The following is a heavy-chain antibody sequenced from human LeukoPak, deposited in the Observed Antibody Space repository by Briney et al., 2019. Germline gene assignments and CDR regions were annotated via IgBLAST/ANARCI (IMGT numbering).Heavy chain of an antibody. D-gene: IGHD2-8*01. CDR2: ISAYNGNT. J-gene: IGHJ4*02. CDR3: ARGGSVSEWYYFDY. Sequence: ASVKVSCKASGYTFTSYGISWVRQAPGQGLEWMGWISAYNGNTNYAQKLQGRVTMTTDTSTSTAYMELRSPRSEDTAVYYCARGGSVSEWYYFDYWGQGTLVTVSS. CDR1: GYTFTSYG. V-gene: IGHV1-18*01.